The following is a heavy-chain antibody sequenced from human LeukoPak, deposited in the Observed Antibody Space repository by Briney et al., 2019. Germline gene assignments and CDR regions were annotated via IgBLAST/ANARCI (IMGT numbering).Heavy chain of an antibody. V-gene: IGHV6-1*01. J-gene: IGHJ4*02. Sequence: SQTLSLTCAISGDSVSSSTAAWNSVRQSPSRGLEWLGRTYYTSKWYSDYAVSVRSRITINPDTSKNQFSLQLSSVTPEDTAVYYCARYPTGWYLDYWGQGTLVTVSS. D-gene: IGHD6-19*01. CDR3: ARYPTGWYLDY. CDR1: GDSVSSSTAA. CDR2: TYYTSKWYS.